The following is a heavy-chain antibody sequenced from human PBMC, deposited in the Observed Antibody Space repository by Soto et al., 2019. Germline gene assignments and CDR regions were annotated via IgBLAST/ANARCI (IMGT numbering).Heavy chain of an antibody. D-gene: IGHD3-3*01. Sequence: LSLTCAASGFTFSSYWMSWVRLPPGKGLEWVANIKQDGSEKYYVDSVKGRFTISRDNAKNSLYLQMNSLRAEDTAVYYCARVIGENNAGDYYYYMDVWGKGTTVTVSS. J-gene: IGHJ6*03. CDR3: ARVIGENNAGDYYYYMDV. CDR2: IKQDGSEK. V-gene: IGHV3-7*01. CDR1: GFTFSSYW.